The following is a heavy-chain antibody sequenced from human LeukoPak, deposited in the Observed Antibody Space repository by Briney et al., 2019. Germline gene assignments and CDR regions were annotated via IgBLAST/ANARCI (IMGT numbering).Heavy chain of an antibody. D-gene: IGHD3-3*01. CDR3: AKDSYYDFWSGHWDYYYYMDV. J-gene: IGHJ6*03. CDR2: IRNDGSKK. CDR1: GFTFSSYG. Sequence: PGGSLRPSCAASGFTFSSYGMHWVRQAPGKGLGWVAFIRNDGSKKYYADSVKGRFTISRDNSKNTLYLQMNSLRAEDTAVYYCAKDSYYDFWSGHWDYYYYMDVWGKGTTVTVSS. V-gene: IGHV3-30*02.